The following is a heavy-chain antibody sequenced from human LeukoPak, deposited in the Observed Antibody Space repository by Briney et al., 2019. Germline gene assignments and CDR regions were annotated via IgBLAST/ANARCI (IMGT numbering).Heavy chain of an antibody. V-gene: IGHV1-69*13. D-gene: IGHD2-2*01. CDR1: GGTFSSYA. CDR2: IIPIFGTA. J-gene: IGHJ4*02. Sequence: ASVKVSCKASGGTFSSYAISWARQAPGQGLEWMGEIIPIFGTANYAQKFQGRVTITADESTSTAYMELSSLRSEDTAVYYCARVPGYCSSTSCYDFDYWGQGTLVTVSS. CDR3: ARVPGYCSSTSCYDFDY.